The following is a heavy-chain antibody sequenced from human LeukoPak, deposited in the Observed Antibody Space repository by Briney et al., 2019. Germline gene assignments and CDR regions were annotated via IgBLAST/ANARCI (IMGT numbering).Heavy chain of an antibody. V-gene: IGHV4-59*01. D-gene: IGHD1-26*01. J-gene: IGHJ4*02. CDR1: GGSISSYY. Sequence: PSETLSLTCTVSGGSISSYYWSWIRQPPGKGLEWIGYIYYSGSTNYNPSLKSRVTISVDTSKNQFSLKLSSVTAADTAVYYCARGGGSYSDEYYFDYWGQGTLVTVSS. CDR3: ARGGGSYSDEYYFDY. CDR2: IYYSGST.